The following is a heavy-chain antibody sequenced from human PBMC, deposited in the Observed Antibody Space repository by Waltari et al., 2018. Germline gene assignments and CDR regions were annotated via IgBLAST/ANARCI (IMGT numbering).Heavy chain of an antibody. V-gene: IGHV4-39*01. CDR2: IYYSGST. J-gene: IGHJ4*02. CDR3: ASIGGAERITIFGVSSTDY. D-gene: IGHD3-3*01. Sequence: QLQLQESGPGLVKPSETLSLTCTVSGGSISSSSYYWGWIRQPPGKGLEWIGSIYYSGSTYYNPALKSRVTISVDTSKNQFSLKLSSVTAADTAVYYCASIGGAERITIFGVSSTDYWGQGTLVTVSS. CDR1: GGSISSSSYY.